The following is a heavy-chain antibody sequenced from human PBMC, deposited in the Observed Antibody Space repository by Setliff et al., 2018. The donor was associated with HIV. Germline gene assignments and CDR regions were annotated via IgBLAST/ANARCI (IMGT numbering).Heavy chain of an antibody. V-gene: IGHV2-5*01. CDR2: IYWNDDR. J-gene: IGHJ4*02. Sequence: PPGKALEWLALIYWNDDRRYSPSLESRLSITKDTSKNQVVLTVTNMDPVDTATYYCAHRRVDFGDYEGNFDYWGQGTLVTVSS. D-gene: IGHD4-17*01. CDR3: AHRRVDFGDYEGNFDY.